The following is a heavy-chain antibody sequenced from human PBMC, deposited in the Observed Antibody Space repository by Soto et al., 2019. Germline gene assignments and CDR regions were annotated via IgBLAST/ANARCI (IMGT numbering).Heavy chain of an antibody. D-gene: IGHD3-22*01. CDR2: ISYDGSNK. J-gene: IGHJ4*02. CDR1: GFTFSSYA. CDR3: ARSRTDSSGYYSRYYFDY. Sequence: PGGSLRLSCAASGFTFSSYAMHWVRQAPGKGLEWVAVISYDGSNKYYADSVKGRFTISRDNSKNTLYLQMNSLRAEDTAVYYCARSRTDSSGYYSRYYFDYWGQGTLVTVSS. V-gene: IGHV3-30-3*01.